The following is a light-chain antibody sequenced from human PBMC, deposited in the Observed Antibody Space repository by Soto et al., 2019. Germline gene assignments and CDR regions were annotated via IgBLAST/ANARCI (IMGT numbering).Light chain of an antibody. CDR3: GTWDSSLSVPYV. J-gene: IGLJ1*01. Sequence: QSVLTQPPSVSAAPGQKGTISCSGSSSNIGNNYVSWYQQLPGTAPKLLIYDNNKRPSGIPDRFSGSKSGTSATLGITGLQTGDEADYYCGTWDSSLSVPYVFGTGTKVTVL. CDR2: DNN. CDR1: SSNIGNNY. V-gene: IGLV1-51*01.